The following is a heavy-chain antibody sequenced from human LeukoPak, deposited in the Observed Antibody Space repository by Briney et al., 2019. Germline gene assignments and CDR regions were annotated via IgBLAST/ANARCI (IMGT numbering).Heavy chain of an antibody. J-gene: IGHJ4*02. CDR3: ARDTDGSLDY. CDR2: IRQDGSTK. D-gene: IGHD1-26*01. CDR1: GFTFTNSW. Sequence: PGGSLRLSCAASGFTFTNSWMAWVRQTPGQGREWVANIRQDGSTKHYADSLTGRFTISRYNPKNSLYLQMNSLRADDTAVYCCARDTDGSLDYWGQGILVTVAS. V-gene: IGHV3-7*01.